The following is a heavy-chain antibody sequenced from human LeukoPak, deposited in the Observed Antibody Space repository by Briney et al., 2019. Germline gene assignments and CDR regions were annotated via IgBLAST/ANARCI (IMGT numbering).Heavy chain of an antibody. CDR3: ARQGSGGRAFDI. Sequence: SETLSLTCTVSGGSIRSYYWGWIRQPPGKGLEWIGYIHYSESTKYNPSLKSRVTMSVDTSKNQFSLKLSSVTAADTAVYYCARQGSGGRAFDIWGQGTMVTVSS. D-gene: IGHD1-26*01. CDR1: GGSIRSYY. CDR2: IHYSEST. V-gene: IGHV4-59*08. J-gene: IGHJ3*02.